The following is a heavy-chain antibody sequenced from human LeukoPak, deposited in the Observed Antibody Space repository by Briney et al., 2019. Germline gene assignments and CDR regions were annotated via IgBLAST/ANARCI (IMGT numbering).Heavy chain of an antibody. J-gene: IGHJ4*02. CDR3: AREWASYDRSGYYPFDH. V-gene: IGHV3-23*01. D-gene: IGHD3-22*01. Sequence: GGSLRLSCAASGFIFSSYSMTWVRQAPGKGLEWVSVITGSGGNTYYADSVKGRFTISKDNSKNTLYLQMNSLRAEDTAVYYCAREWASYDRSGYYPFDHWGQGTLVTVSS. CDR1: GFIFSSYS. CDR2: ITGSGGNT.